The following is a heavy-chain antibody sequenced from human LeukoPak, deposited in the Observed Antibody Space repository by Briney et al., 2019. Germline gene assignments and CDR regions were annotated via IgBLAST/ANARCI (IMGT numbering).Heavy chain of an antibody. V-gene: IGHV3-11*01. CDR1: GFIFSDYY. CDR3: ARDSCSSTRCKKPHDAFDI. D-gene: IGHD2-2*01. Sequence: TGGSLRLSCTASGFIFSDYYMSWIRQAPGKGLEWVSYISGSANTIYYADSVKGRFTISRDNAENSLFLQMKSLRAEDTAIYFCARDSCSSTRCKKPHDAFDIWGQGTMVTVSS. J-gene: IGHJ3*02. CDR2: ISGSANTI.